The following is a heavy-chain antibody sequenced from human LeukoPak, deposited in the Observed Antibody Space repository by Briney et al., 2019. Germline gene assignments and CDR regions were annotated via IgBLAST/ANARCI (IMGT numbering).Heavy chain of an antibody. D-gene: IGHD2-21*01. CDR3: ARGGAINWFDP. J-gene: IGHJ5*02. V-gene: IGHV4-38-2*02. CDR2: IYHSGST. CDR1: GGSISSYY. Sequence: SETLSLTCTVSGGSISSYYWGWIRQPPGKGLEWIGSIYHSGSTYYNPSLKSRVTISVDTSKNQFSLKLSSVTAADTAVYYCARGGAINWFDPWGQGTLVTVSS.